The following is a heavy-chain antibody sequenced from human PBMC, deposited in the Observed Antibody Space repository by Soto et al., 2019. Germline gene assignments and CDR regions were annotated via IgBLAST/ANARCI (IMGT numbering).Heavy chain of an antibody. CDR1: GFTFSSYA. CDR2: ITSNGGNT. CDR3: ARRIPFGYGMDV. Sequence: EVQLVESGGGLVQPGGSLRLSCAASGFTFSSYAMHWVRQAPGKGLEYVSAITSNGGNTDYASSVKGRFTISRDTSKNTLSLQMGSLRAEDMAVYYCARRIPFGYGMDVWGQGTTFTVSS. D-gene: IGHD2-21*01. J-gene: IGHJ6*02. V-gene: IGHV3-64*01.